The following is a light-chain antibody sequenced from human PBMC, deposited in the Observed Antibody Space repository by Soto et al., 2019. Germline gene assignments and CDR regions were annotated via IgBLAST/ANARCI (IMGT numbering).Light chain of an antibody. J-gene: IGKJ5*01. Sequence: DIQMTQSPSSLSASVGDRVTITCRASQEISVYLAWYQQKPGKVPKLLIYSASTLQSGVPSRFSGSGSGTDFTLTISSLHPEDVATYYCQKFNTAPLTFGQGTRLEIK. CDR3: QKFNTAPLT. CDR2: SAS. CDR1: QEISVY. V-gene: IGKV1-27*01.